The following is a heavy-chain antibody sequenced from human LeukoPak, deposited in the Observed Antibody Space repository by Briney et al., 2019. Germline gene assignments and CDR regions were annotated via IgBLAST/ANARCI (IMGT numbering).Heavy chain of an antibody. D-gene: IGHD6-6*01. CDR2: ISYDGSNK. V-gene: IGHV3-30*18. CDR1: GFTFSSYG. J-gene: IGHJ4*02. Sequence: GRSLRLSCAASGFTFSSYGMHWVRQAPGKGLEWVAVISYDGSNKYYADSVKGRFTISRDNSKNTLYLQMNSLRAEDTAVYYCAKALSSSSRADYFDYWGQGTLVTVSS. CDR3: AKALSSSSRADYFDY.